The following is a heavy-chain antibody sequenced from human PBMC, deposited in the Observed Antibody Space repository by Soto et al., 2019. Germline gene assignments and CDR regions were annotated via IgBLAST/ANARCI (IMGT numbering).Heavy chain of an antibody. V-gene: IGHV3-23*01. Sequence: EVQLLESGGGLVQPGGSLRLSCAASGFTFNNYAMSWVRQAPGKGLEWVSAILGPGTTTYYADTVKGRFTSSRDNSKNTPNLQMNSLRAEDTDLYCCAKGDGGTEVNYVDCWGQGTLVTASS. CDR1: GFTFNNYA. D-gene: IGHD3-16*01. J-gene: IGHJ4*02. CDR3: AKGDGGTEVNYVDC. CDR2: ILGPGTTT.